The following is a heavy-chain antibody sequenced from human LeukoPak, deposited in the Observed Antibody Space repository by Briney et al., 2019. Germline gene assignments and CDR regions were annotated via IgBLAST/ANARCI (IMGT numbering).Heavy chain of an antibody. Sequence: SETLSLTCAVYGASLNGHYWRWIRQPPGKGLEWMGEGSDVGGTKYNPSFKSRVTISADSSKNQFSLKLRTVTAADTAVYYCAQNGQTGFSFDPWGQGTLVTVSS. CDR3: AQNGQTGFSFDP. D-gene: IGHD1-14*01. CDR1: GASLNGHY. V-gene: IGHV4-34*01. CDR2: GSDVGGT. J-gene: IGHJ5*02.